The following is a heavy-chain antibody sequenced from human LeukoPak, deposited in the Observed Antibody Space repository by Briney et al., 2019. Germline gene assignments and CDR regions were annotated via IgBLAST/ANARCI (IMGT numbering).Heavy chain of an antibody. D-gene: IGHD2-15*01. V-gene: IGHV1-69*06. CDR2: IIPIFGTA. Sequence: ASVKVSCKASGGTFSSYAISWVRQAPGQGLEWMGGIIPIFGTANYAQKFQGRVTITADKSTSTAYMELSSLRSEDTAVYYCARGLGYCSGGSCYHNWFDPWGQGTLVTVSS. J-gene: IGHJ5*02. CDR1: GGTFSSYA. CDR3: ARGLGYCSGGSCYHNWFDP.